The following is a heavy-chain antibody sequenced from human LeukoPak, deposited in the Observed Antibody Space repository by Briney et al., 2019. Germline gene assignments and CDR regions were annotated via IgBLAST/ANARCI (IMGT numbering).Heavy chain of an antibody. V-gene: IGHV3-30-3*01. J-gene: IGHJ4*02. D-gene: IGHD1-26*01. CDR1: GFTFSSYA. Sequence: PGRSLRLSCAASGFTFSSYAMHWVRQAPGKGLEWVAVISYDGSNKYYADSVKGRFTISRDNSKNTLYLQMNSLRAEDTAVYYCAGEIVGAIFDYWGQGTLVTVSS. CDR2: ISYDGSNK. CDR3: AGEIVGAIFDY.